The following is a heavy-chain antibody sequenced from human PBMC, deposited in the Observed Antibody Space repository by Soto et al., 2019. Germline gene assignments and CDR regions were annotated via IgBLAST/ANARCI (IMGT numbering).Heavy chain of an antibody. J-gene: IGHJ5*02. V-gene: IGHV4-38-2*01. CDR1: GYSISSGHY. CDR3: ARVGPWVPYYYDSSPYTFENWFDP. Sequence: PWETLSLTCAVSGYSISSGHYRGWLRQPPGKGQEWIGRIYHGGSTYYKPSHNSRVTLSSDVTNNHVSLILNSVTAADTAVYYCARVGPWVPYYYDSSPYTFENWFDPWGQGTLVTVSS. D-gene: IGHD3-22*01. CDR2: IYHGGST.